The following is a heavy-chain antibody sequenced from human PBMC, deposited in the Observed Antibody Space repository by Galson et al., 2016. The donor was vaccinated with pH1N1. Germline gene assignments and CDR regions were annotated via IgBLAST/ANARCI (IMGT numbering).Heavy chain of an antibody. D-gene: IGHD1-26*01. J-gene: IGHJ4*02. V-gene: IGHV1-3*01. CDR1: GYTFTRYG. CDR3: ARDLMGGTYAADY. Sequence: SVKVSCKASGYTFTRYGMHWVCQAPGQSLEWMGWISPGSTKTKYSQKFQGRVTVTRDSSATTAYMELSSLTFEDTAVYYCARDLMGGTYAADYWGQGTQVTVS. CDR2: ISPGSTKT.